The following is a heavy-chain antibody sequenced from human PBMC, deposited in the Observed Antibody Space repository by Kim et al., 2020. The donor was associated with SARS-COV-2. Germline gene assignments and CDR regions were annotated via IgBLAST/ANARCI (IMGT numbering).Heavy chain of an antibody. CDR2: ISYDGSKK. D-gene: IGHD3-9*01. J-gene: IGHJ4*02. V-gene: IGHV3-30*18. Sequence: GGSLRLSCAASGFTFSSYGMHWVRQAPGKGLEWVAVISYDGSKKDYADSVKGRFTISRDNSKNTLYVQVNSLRAEDTAVYYCAKDHNPLQRYFDWLRNTHFDHWGQGTLVTVSS. CDR1: GFTFSSYG. CDR3: AKDHNPLQRYFDWLRNTHFDH.